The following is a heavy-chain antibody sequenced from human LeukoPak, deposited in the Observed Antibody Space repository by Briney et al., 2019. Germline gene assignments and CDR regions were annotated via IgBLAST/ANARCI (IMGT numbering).Heavy chain of an antibody. J-gene: IGHJ3*01. CDR1: GGSMSRYY. CDR2: IFYRDNT. CDR3: ARALPWGTIDAFNF. V-gene: IGHV4-59*07. D-gene: IGHD3-16*01. Sequence: PSDTLSLTCTLSGGSMSRYYWRWLRQPPGKGLEWLGYIFYRDNTNYNPSLNSRVTISVDTSKNQFSLKLRSVTTADTAVYYCARALPWGTIDAFNFWGQGTMVTVSS.